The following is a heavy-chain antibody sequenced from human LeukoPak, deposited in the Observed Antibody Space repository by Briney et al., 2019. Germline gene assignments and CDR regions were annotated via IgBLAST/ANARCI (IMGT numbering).Heavy chain of an antibody. CDR2: ISSSSSYI. J-gene: IGHJ4*02. D-gene: IGHD5-24*01. V-gene: IGHV3-21*01. Sequence: GGSLRLSCAASGFTFSSYSMNWVRQAPGKGLEWVSSISSSSSYIYYADSVKGRFTISRDNAKNSLYPQMNSLRAEDTAVYYCARGRDGYNDYFDYWGQGTLVTVSS. CDR1: GFTFSSYS. CDR3: ARGRDGYNDYFDY.